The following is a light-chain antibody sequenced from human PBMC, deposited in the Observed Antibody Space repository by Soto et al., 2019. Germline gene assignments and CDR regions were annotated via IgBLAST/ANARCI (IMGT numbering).Light chain of an antibody. CDR2: GAS. CDR3: QHYKTYPRT. J-gene: IGKJ1*01. Sequence: AIRMTQSPSSLSASAGDRVAIACRASQDIGNYLAWYQQKPGQAPKLLIYGASTLQSGVPSRFGGSGSGTEFTLTISCLQSEDFATYYCQHYKTYPRTFGQGTKVDI. V-gene: IGKV1-8*01. CDR1: QDIGNY.